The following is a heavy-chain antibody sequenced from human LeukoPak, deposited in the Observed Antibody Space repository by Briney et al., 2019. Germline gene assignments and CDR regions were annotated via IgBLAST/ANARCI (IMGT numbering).Heavy chain of an antibody. J-gene: IGHJ4*01. V-gene: IGHV3-74*01. CDR1: GFTFSIYW. CDR3: ARGRAGNYYNHNDY. D-gene: IGHD3-10*01. Sequence: GGSLRLSCAASGFTFSIYWMHWVRQVPGKGLVWVSRINSDGSDTNYADSVKGRFTISRDNAKSAVYLQMNSLGLEDTAVYYCARGRAGNYYNHNDYWGQGTLVTVSS. CDR2: INSDGSDT.